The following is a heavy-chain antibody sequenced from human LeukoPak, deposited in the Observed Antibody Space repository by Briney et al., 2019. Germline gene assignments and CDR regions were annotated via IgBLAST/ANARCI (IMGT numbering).Heavy chain of an antibody. D-gene: IGHD5-18*01. Sequence: PGESLKISCRGSGYSFTSYWIGWVRQMPGKGLEWMGIIYPGDSDTRYSPSFQGQVTISADKSISTAYLQWSSLKTSDTAMYYCARVSGYSYGPFDFWGQGTLVTVSS. V-gene: IGHV5-51*01. J-gene: IGHJ4*02. CDR2: IYPGDSDT. CDR1: GYSFTSYW. CDR3: ARVSGYSYGPFDF.